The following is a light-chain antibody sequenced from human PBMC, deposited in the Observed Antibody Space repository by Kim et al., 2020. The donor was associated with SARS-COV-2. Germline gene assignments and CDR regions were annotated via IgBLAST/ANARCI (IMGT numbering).Light chain of an antibody. CDR3: QQYNPYSKYA. CDR2: KAS. Sequence: DIQMTQSPSTLSASVGDRVTISCRASQSIGYWLAWYQQKPGKAPNLLIYKASALQSGVPSRFSGSGSGTEFTLTISSLQPDDFATYFCQQYNPYSKYAFGQGTKVDIK. V-gene: IGKV1-5*03. CDR1: QSIGYW. J-gene: IGKJ1*01.